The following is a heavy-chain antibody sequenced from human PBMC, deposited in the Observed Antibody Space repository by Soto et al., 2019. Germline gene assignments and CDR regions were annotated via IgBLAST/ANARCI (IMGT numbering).Heavy chain of an antibody. D-gene: IGHD2-8*01. J-gene: IGHJ4*02. V-gene: IGHV3-33*01. CDR1: GFAFSRYA. Sequence: PGGSLRLSCEASGFAFSRYAMHWVRQAPGKGLEWVAIIWSDGSDKYYADSVQGRFTISRDNSKNTVFLQMNSLRAEDTAVYYCARDRGYCTHGVCYTLDYWGQGTRVTVSS. CDR2: IWSDGSDK. CDR3: ARDRGYCTHGVCYTLDY.